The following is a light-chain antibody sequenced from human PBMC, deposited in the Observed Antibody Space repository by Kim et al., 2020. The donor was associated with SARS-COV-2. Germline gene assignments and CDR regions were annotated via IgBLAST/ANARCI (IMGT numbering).Light chain of an antibody. CDR2: QDN. CDR3: QAWDSSTVV. J-gene: IGLJ2*01. Sequence: SVSPGQTASITCAGDKLGDKYACWYQQKPGQSTVLVIYQDNKRPSGIPERFSGSNSGNTATLTISGTQAMDEADYYCQAWDSSTVVFGGGTQLTVL. CDR1: KLGDKY. V-gene: IGLV3-1*01.